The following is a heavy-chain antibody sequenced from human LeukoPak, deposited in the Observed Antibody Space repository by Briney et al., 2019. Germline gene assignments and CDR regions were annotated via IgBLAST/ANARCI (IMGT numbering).Heavy chain of an antibody. V-gene: IGHV3-30*18. Sequence: GGSLRLSCAASGFYGMHWVRQAPGKGLEWVAVISYDGSNKYYADSVKGRFTISRDNSKNTLYLQMNSLRAEDTAVYYCAKDLERHIVVVTASAVDYWGQGTLVAVSS. D-gene: IGHD2-21*02. J-gene: IGHJ4*02. CDR3: AKDLERHIVVVTASAVDY. CDR2: ISYDGSNK. CDR1: GFYG.